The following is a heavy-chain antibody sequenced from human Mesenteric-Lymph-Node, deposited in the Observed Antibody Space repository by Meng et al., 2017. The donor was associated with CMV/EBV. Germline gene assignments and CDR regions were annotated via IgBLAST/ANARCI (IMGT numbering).Heavy chain of an antibody. CDR1: GFIFSTYG. CDR3: AKRFVVPGAIPDYYGMDV. V-gene: IGHV3-30*02. CDR2: IRYDGSNE. Sequence: GGSLRLSCAASGFIFSTYGMHWVRQAPGKGLDWVAFIRYDGSNEYYADSVKGRFTISRDNSKNTLYLQMNSLRAEDTAVYYCAKRFVVPGAIPDYYGMDVWGQGTTVTVSS. J-gene: IGHJ6*02. D-gene: IGHD2-2*01.